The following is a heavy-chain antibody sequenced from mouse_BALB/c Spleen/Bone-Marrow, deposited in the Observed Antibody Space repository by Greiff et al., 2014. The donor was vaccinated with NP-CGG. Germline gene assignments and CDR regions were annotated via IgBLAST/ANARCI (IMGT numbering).Heavy chain of an antibody. CDR3: ARRDGGPMDY. CDR1: GFTFSNYG. CDR2: ISSGGSYT. J-gene: IGHJ4*01. D-gene: IGHD2-3*01. Sequence: EVQGVESGGDLVKPGGSLKLSCAASGFTFSNYGMSWVRQTSDKRLEWVATISSGGSYTYYPDSVKGRFTISRVNAKNTLYLQMSSLKSEDTAMYYCARRDGGPMDYWGQGTSVTVSS. V-gene: IGHV5-6*01.